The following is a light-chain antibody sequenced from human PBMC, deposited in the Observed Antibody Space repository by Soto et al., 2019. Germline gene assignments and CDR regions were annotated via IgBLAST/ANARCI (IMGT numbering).Light chain of an antibody. J-gene: IGKJ1*01. CDR2: AAS. Sequence: DIQMTQSPSSLSASVGYRFTITRRAIQGISTYLNWYQQKPGKAPKLLIYAASSLQSGVPSRFSGSGSETDFTLTISSLQPEDFATYSCQQSYSTTWTFGQGTKVDIK. CDR3: QQSYSTTWT. CDR1: QGISTY. V-gene: IGKV1-39*01.